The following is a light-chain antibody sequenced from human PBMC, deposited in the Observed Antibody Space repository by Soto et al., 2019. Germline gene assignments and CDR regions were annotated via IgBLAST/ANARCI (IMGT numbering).Light chain of an antibody. V-gene: IGLV2-14*01. J-gene: IGLJ3*02. Sequence: QSALTQPASVSGSPGQSITISCTGTSSDIGAYNYVSWYQQHPGKAPKLLIYGNNIRPSGVPDRFSGSKFATSAYLTISGLQAEDEAEYYCQSQDGSLSVSVFGGGTKLTVL. CDR3: QSQDGSLSVSV. CDR2: GNN. CDR1: SSDIGAYNY.